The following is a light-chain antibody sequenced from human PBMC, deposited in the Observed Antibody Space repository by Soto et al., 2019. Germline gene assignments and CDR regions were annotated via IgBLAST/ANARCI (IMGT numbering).Light chain of an antibody. CDR3: QQASSLPLT. J-gene: IGKJ4*01. V-gene: IGKV1-12*01. CDR1: QLISSW. CDR2: GAS. Sequence: QMTQSPSSVSASVGDSVTITCRASQLISSWLAWYQVKPGKAPKLLIYGASNRESGVPSRFSGSESGTLFTLTINSLQPEDFATYYCQQASSLPLTFGGGTTVEI.